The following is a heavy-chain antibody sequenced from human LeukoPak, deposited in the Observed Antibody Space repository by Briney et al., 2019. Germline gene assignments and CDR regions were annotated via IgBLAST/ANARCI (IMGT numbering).Heavy chain of an antibody. V-gene: IGHV4-59*01. CDR3: GAGRGELSAFAI. J-gene: IGHJ3*02. CDR1: GGFISSYY. Sequence: PSETLSLTCTVSGGFISSYYWSWIRQPPGKGLEWIGYICYSGNTKYNPSLKSRVTISVDTSKNQFSLKLNSVSAADTAVYYCGAGRGELSAFAIWGQGTMVTVSS. CDR2: ICYSGNT. D-gene: IGHD3-10*01.